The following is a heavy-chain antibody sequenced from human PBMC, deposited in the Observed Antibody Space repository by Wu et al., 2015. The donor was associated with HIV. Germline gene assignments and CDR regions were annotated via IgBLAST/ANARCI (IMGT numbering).Heavy chain of an antibody. D-gene: IGHD3-9*01. V-gene: IGHV1-2*02. Sequence: QVQLVQSGAEVKKPGASMKVSCKASGYTFNDYYIQWVRQAPGQGLEWMGWINPNSGGTNYAQNFEDRVTMTRDTSITTAYMELSSLRSDDTAVYYCARDKRGYDVLTGSALDAFDFWGQGTMVTVSS. CDR2: INPNSGGT. J-gene: IGHJ3*01. CDR1: GYTFNDYY. CDR3: ARDKRGYDVLTGSALDAFDF.